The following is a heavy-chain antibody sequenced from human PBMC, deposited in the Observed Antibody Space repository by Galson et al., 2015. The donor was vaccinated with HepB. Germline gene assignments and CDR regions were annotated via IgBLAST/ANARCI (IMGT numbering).Heavy chain of an antibody. D-gene: IGHD2-8*02. V-gene: IGHV1-46*01. J-gene: IGHJ5*02. CDR3: AREGVAGGYCRGGVCYPSNDWFDP. CDR2: IDPNSGDT. Sequence: SVKVSCKASGYTFTSYFMHWVRQAPGQGLEWMGLIDPNSGDTSYAEKFQGRVTLTRDTSTSTVYMELSSLRCEDTAIYYCAREGVAGGYCRGGVCYPSNDWFDPWGQGTLVTVPS. CDR1: GYTFTSYF.